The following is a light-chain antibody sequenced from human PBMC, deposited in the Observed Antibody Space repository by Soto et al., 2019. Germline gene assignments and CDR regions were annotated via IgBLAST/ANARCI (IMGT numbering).Light chain of an antibody. CDR3: QQYGSSQT. J-gene: IGKJ1*01. CDR2: GSS. CDR1: QSVRSSY. Sequence: EIGLTQSPGTLSLSPGERATLSCRASQSVRSSYFAWYQQKPGQAPRLFIYGSSSRAAGIPDRFSGSGSGTDFTLTISRLEPEDSAVYYCQQYGSSQTFGQGTKVDIK. V-gene: IGKV3-20*01.